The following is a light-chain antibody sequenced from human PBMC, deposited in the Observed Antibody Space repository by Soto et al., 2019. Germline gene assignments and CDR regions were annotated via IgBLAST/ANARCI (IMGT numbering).Light chain of an antibody. CDR2: SNK. Sequence: QSVLTQPPSVSGAPGQRVTISCTGSSSTIGAGYDVHWYQQLPGSAPKLLVYSNKYRPSGVPDRFSGSTAGTSASLSITGLQAEDEADYYCQSYDSGLSGSRVFGGGTKVTVL. CDR3: QSYDSGLSGSRV. J-gene: IGLJ3*02. V-gene: IGLV1-40*01. CDR1: SSTIGAGYD.